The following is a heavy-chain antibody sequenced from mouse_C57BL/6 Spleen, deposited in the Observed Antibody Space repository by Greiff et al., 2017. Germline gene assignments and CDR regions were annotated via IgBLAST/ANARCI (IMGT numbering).Heavy chain of an antibody. V-gene: IGHV5-4*01. CDR3: ARETIGTTEYYFDY. J-gene: IGHJ2*01. D-gene: IGHD2-5*01. CDR2: ISDGGSYT. CDR1: GFTFSSYA. Sequence: EVQLVESGGGLVKPGGSLKLSCAASGFTFSSYAMSWVRQTPEKRLEWVATISDGGSYTYYPANVKGRFTMSGDSAKNNLYLQMSHLKSEDTAMYYCARETIGTTEYYFDYWGQGTTLTVSA.